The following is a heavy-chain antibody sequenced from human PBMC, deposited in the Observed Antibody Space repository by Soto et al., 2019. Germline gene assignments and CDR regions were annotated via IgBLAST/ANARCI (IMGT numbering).Heavy chain of an antibody. Sequence: XVCLRLSCAACGFTFSSYSRNGVRQAPGKGLEWVSSISSSSSYIYYADSVKGRFTISRDNAKNSLYLQMNSLRAEDTAVYYCARPDCSPTSSPRIGVGMDVCGQGTTVTVSS. D-gene: IGHD2-2*01. CDR3: ARPDCSPTSSPRIGVGMDV. CDR1: GFTFSSYS. J-gene: IGHJ6*02. CDR2: ISSSSSYI. V-gene: IGHV3-21*01.